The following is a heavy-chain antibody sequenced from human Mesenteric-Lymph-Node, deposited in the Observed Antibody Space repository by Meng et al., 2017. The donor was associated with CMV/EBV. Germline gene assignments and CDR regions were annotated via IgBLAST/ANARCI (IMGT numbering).Heavy chain of an antibody. Sequence: GESLKISCAASGFTVSSNYMSWVRQAPGKGLEWVANIKQDGSEKYYVDSVKGRFTIYRDNAKNSLYLQMNSLRAEDTAVYYCARDRGYSNYWGQGTLVTVSS. CDR2: IKQDGSEK. V-gene: IGHV3-7*01. CDR3: ARDRGYSNY. CDR1: GFTVSSNY. D-gene: IGHD4-11*01. J-gene: IGHJ4*02.